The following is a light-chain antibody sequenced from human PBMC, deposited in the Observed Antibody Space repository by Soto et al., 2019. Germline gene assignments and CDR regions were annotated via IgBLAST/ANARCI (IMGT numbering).Light chain of an antibody. V-gene: IGKV3-11*01. CDR2: NVS. Sequence: EIVLTQSPATLSLSPGETATLSCRASQSVSSYLAWYQQKPGQAPRLLINNVSNRATGFPARFSGSGSGTDFTLTISRLEPEDFAVYYCQQYGSSGTFGQGTKVDI. J-gene: IGKJ1*01. CDR1: QSVSSY. CDR3: QQYGSSGT.